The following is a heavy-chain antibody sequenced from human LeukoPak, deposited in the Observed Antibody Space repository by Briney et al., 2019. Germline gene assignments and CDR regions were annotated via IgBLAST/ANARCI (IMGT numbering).Heavy chain of an antibody. D-gene: IGHD2-2*01. CDR2: ISPSGTDM. J-gene: IGHJ4*02. V-gene: IGHV3-21*01. CDR3: ARADCRTASCFLDN. Sequence: GGSLRLSCAASGFTFSVSTMTWARQAPGKGLEWVSSISPSGTDMYFAQSLKGRFTISRDNTWGTVSLQMSSLRVDDTAVYYCARADCRTASCFLDNWGQGTLVTVSS. CDR1: GFTFSVST.